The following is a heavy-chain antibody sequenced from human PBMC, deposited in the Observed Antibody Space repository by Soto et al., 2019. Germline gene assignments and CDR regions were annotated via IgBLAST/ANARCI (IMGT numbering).Heavy chain of an antibody. Sequence: ASVKVSCKASGYTFTSYGISWVRQAPGQGLEWMGWISAYNGNTNYAQKLQGRVTMTTDTSTSTAYMELRSLRSDDTAVYYCAREEALVVVAAGAFDIWGQGTMVTVSS. CDR1: GYTFTSYG. D-gene: IGHD2-15*01. CDR3: AREEALVVVAAGAFDI. CDR2: ISAYNGNT. V-gene: IGHV1-18*01. J-gene: IGHJ3*02.